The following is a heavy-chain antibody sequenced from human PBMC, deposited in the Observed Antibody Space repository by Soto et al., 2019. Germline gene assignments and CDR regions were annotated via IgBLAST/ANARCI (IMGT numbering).Heavy chain of an antibody. D-gene: IGHD3-16*01. CDR2: MYGSGGGI. Sequence: EVQLVESGGGLVQPGGSLILSCSASGFTFGTYAMSWVRQAPGKGLEWVSGMYGSGGGISYADAVKGRFTISRDNTNNLLYLLMRSLRVEDTAVYYCAKDRQPDGLWPFDHWGLGTQVTVSS. V-gene: IGHV3-23*04. CDR3: AKDRQPDGLWPFDH. J-gene: IGHJ4*02. CDR1: GFTFGTYA.